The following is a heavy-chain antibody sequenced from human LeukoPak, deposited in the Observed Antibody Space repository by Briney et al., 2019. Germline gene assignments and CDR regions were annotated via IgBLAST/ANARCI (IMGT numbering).Heavy chain of an antibody. D-gene: IGHD1-1*01. CDR1: GYTFTGYY. CDR2: TNPNSGGT. Sequence: EASVKVSCKASGYTFTGYYMHWVRQAPGQGLEWMGWTNPNSGGTNYAQKFQGRVTMTRVTSISTAYMELSRLRSDDTAVYYCAREGRYNWNDLALRYWGQGTLVTVSS. J-gene: IGHJ4*02. V-gene: IGHV1-2*02. CDR3: AREGRYNWNDLALRY.